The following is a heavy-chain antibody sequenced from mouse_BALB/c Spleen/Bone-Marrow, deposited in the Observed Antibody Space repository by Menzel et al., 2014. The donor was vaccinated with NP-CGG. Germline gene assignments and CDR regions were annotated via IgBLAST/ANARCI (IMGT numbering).Heavy chain of an antibody. CDR3: SRDNYGNYVDYFDY. D-gene: IGHD2-1*01. V-gene: IGHV5-6-3*01. CDR2: INRNGGSS. J-gene: IGHJ2*01. Sequence: EVKLVESGGGLVQPGGSLKVSCAASGFTFNNYGMSWVRQTPDKRLELVATINRNGGSSYYPDSVKGRFTISRDNAKNPLYLQMSSLKSEDTAIYYCSRDNYGNYVDYFDYWGQGTTLTVSS. CDR1: GFTFNNYG.